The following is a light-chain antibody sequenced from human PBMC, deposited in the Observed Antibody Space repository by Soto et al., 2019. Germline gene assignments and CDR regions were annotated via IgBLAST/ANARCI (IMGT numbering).Light chain of an antibody. CDR3: SSNAGSNNLV. CDR2: EVS. Sequence: QSVLTQPPSASGTPGQSVTIPCTGTSSDVGDYNYVSWYQQHPGQAPKLVIYEVSRRPSGVPDRFSGSKSGNTASLTVSGLQAEDEADYYCSSNAGSNNLVFGGGTKVTVL. V-gene: IGLV2-8*01. CDR1: SSDVGDYNY. J-gene: IGLJ2*01.